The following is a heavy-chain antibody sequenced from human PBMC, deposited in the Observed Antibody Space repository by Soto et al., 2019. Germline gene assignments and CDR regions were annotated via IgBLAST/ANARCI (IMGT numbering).Heavy chain of an antibody. D-gene: IGHD3-16*02. J-gene: IGHJ4*02. CDR2: INHSGST. V-gene: IGHV4-34*01. CDR3: ARYGYDYIWGSYRSKTAYYFDD. Sequence: PSETLSLTCAVYGGSFSGYYWSWIRQPPGKGLEWIGEINHSGSTNYNPSLKSRVTISVDTSKNQFSLKLSSVTAADTAVYYCARYGYDYIWGSYRSKTAYYFDDWGQGTLVTVSS. CDR1: GGSFSGYY.